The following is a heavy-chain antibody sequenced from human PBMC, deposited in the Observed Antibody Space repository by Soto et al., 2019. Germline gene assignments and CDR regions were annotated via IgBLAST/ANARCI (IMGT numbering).Heavy chain of an antibody. J-gene: IGHJ3*02. CDR1: GIAFRGSG. CDR2: IRSKANSYAT. Sequence: PGGSLRLSCGAFGIAFRGSGTQWVRKASGKGLEWVGRIRSKANSYATAYAASVKGRFTLSRDDSKNTAYLQMNSLKTEDTAVYYCTRPSHYDSSGYPMDAFDIWGQGTMVTVSS. CDR3: TRPSHYDSSGYPMDAFDI. D-gene: IGHD3-22*01. V-gene: IGHV3-73*01.